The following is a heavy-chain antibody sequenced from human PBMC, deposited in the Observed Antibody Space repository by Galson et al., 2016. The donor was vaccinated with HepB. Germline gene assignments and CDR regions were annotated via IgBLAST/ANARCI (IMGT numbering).Heavy chain of an antibody. CDR2: ISVDTGHT. V-gene: IGHV1-18*04. CDR3: VRYGSSHFMAF. J-gene: IGHJ4*02. D-gene: IGHD3-10*01. CDR1: GYTFTSYG. Sequence: SVKVSCKASGYTFTSYGITWVRQAPGQGLEWMGWISVDTGHTGYGQKVQGRVTLTTDTSTSTASMELTSLRPDDTSMSYCVRYGSSHFMAFWGQGTLITVSS.